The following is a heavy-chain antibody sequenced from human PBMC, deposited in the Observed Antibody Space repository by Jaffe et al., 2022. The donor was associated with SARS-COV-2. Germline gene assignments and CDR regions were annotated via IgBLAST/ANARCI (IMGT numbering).Heavy chain of an antibody. V-gene: IGHV4-61*02. Sequence: QVQLQESGPGLVKPSQTLSLTCTVSGGSISSGSYYWSWIRQPAGKGLEWIGRIYTSGSTNYNPSLKSRVTISVDTSKNQFSLKLSSVTAADTAVYYCARDSGWEATTQFSDAFDIWGQGTMVTVSS. D-gene: IGHD1-26*01. J-gene: IGHJ3*02. CDR3: ARDSGWEATTQFSDAFDI. CDR2: IYTSGST. CDR1: GGSISSGSYY.